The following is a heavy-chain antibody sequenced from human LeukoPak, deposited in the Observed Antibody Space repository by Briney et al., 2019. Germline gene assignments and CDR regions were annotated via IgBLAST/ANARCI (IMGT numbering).Heavy chain of an antibody. CDR1: GFTFSNYW. CDR3: AKPPDGYNYGYYYYGMDV. Sequence: PGGSLRLSCAASGFTFSNYWMSWVRQAPGKGLEWVANIKQDGSEKYYADSVKGRFTISRDNSKNTLYLQMNSLRAEDTAVYYCAKPPDGYNYGYYYYGMDVWGQGTTVTVSS. V-gene: IGHV3-7*01. CDR2: IKQDGSEK. J-gene: IGHJ6*02. D-gene: IGHD5-24*01.